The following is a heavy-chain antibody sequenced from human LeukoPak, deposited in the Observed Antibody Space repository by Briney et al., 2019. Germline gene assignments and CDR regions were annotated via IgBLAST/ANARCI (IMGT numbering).Heavy chain of an antibody. J-gene: IGHJ5*02. D-gene: IGHD3-10*01. CDR1: GGSISSSSYY. Sequence: SETLSLTCTVSGGSISSSSYYWGWIRQPPGKGLEWIGSIYYSGSTYYNPSLKSRVTISVDTSKNQFSLKLSSVTAADTAVYYCARGGHHYYGSGSYNWFDPWGQGTLVTVSS. V-gene: IGHV4-39*01. CDR2: IYYSGST. CDR3: ARGGHHYYGSGSYNWFDP.